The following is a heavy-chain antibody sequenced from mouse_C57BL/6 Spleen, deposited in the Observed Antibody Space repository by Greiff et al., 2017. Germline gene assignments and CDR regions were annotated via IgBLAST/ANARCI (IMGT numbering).Heavy chain of an antibody. CDR1: GFTFTDYY. J-gene: IGHJ1*03. V-gene: IGHV7-3*01. Sequence: EVMLVESGGGLVQPGGSLSLSCAASGFTFTDYYMSWVRQPPGKALEWLGFIRNKANGYTTEYSASVKGRFTISRDNSQSILYLQMNALRAEDSATYYCARYIYYGSPHWYFDVWGTGTTVTVSS. CDR3: ARYIYYGSPHWYFDV. CDR2: IRNKANGYTT. D-gene: IGHD1-1*01.